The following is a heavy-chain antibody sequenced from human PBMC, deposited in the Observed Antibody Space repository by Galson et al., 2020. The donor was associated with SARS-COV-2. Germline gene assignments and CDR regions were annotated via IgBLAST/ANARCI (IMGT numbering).Heavy chain of an antibody. CDR2: SRNKANSYTT. CDR1: GFTFSDHY. CDR3: ARVGDYFSNDY. V-gene: IGHV3-72*01. J-gene: IGHJ4*02. Sequence: TGGSLRLSCAASGFTFSDHYMDWVRQAPGRGLEWVGRSRNKANSYTTQYAASVKGRFTILRDASKNSLYLQMNSLKTEDTAVYYCARVGDYFSNDYWGQGTLVTVSS. D-gene: IGHD2-21*01.